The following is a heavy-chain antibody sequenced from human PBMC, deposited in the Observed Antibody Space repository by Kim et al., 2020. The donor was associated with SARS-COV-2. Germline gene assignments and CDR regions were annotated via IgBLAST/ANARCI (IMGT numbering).Heavy chain of an antibody. J-gene: IGHJ4*02. CDR2: T. Sequence: TNYSPSFQGHVTISADKSISTAYLQWSSLKASDTAMYYCARGGTSSCSDDWGQGTLVTVSS. CDR3: ARGGTSSCSDD. V-gene: IGHV5-10-1*01. D-gene: IGHD6-13*01.